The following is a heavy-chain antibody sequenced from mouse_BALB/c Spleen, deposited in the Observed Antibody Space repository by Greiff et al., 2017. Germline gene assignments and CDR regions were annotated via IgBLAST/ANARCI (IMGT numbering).Heavy chain of an antibody. CDR1: GFSLTGYG. J-gene: IGHJ3*01. D-gene: IGHD2-4*01. CDR3: ARDNDYDEAWFAY. Sequence: VMLVESGPGLVAPSQSLSITCTVSGFSLTGYGVNWVRQPPGKGLEWLGMIWGDGSTDYNSALKSRLSISKDNSKSQVFLKMNSLQTDDTARYYCARDNDYDEAWFAYWGQGTLVTVSA. CDR2: IWGDGST. V-gene: IGHV2-6-7*01.